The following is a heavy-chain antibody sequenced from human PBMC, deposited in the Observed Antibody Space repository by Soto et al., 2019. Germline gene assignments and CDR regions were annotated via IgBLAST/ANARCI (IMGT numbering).Heavy chain of an antibody. CDR2: IYYSGST. Sequence: PSETLSLTCPFSGCSISSGGYYWSWIRQHPGKGLEWIGYIYYSGSTYYNPSLKSRVTISVDTSKNQFSLKLSSVTAADTAVYYCARQPITITGISLNYYYMDVWGKGTTVTVSS. CDR1: GCSISSGGYY. CDR3: ARQPITITGISLNYYYMDV. D-gene: IGHD1-20*01. J-gene: IGHJ6*03. V-gene: IGHV4-31*03.